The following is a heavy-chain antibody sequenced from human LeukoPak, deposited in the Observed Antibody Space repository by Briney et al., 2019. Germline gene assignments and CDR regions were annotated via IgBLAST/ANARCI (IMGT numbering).Heavy chain of an antibody. CDR2: ISDVNGDI. Sequence: ASVKVSCKASGYTFRSSGISWVRQAPGQGLEWMGWISDVNGDINYAQNFQGRVTMTTDTSTSTAYMELRSLTSDDTAVYYCAKDYNYIIDYWGQGTLVTVSS. V-gene: IGHV1-18*01. CDR3: AKDYNYIIDY. D-gene: IGHD5-24*01. CDR1: GYTFRSSG. J-gene: IGHJ4*02.